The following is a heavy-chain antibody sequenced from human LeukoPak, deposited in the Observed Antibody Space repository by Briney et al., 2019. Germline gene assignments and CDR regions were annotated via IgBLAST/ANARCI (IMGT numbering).Heavy chain of an antibody. CDR1: GYTFTGYG. CDR2: ISAYNGNT. Sequence: ASVKVSCKASGYTFTGYGISWVRQAPGQGLEWMGWISAYNGNTNYAQKLQGRVTMTTDTSTSTAYMELRSLRSDDTAVYYCARWDSGWSQNWFDPWGQGTLVTVSS. V-gene: IGHV1-18*04. CDR3: ARWDSGWSQNWFDP. D-gene: IGHD6-19*01. J-gene: IGHJ5*02.